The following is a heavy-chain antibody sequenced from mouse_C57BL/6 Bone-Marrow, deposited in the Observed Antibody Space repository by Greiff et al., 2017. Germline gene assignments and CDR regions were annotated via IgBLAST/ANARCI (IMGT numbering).Heavy chain of an antibody. V-gene: IGHV1-26*01. D-gene: IGHD2-4*01. CDR3: ARKEDDYPFDY. J-gene: IGHJ2*01. CDR1: GYTFTDYY. CDR2: INPNNGGT. Sequence: EVQLQQSGPELVKPGASVKISCKASGYTFTDYYMNWVKQSHGKSLEWIGDINPNNGGTSYNQKFKGKATLTVDKSSSTAYMELRSLTSEDSAVYYCARKEDDYPFDYWGQGTTLTVSS.